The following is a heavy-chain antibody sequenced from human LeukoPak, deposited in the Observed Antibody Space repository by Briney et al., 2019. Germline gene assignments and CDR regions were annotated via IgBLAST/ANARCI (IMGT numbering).Heavy chain of an antibody. J-gene: IGHJ4*02. Sequence: GGSLRLSCAASGFTFSSYAMHWVRQAPGKGLEWVAVISYDGSNRYYADSVKGRFTISRDNSKNTLYMQMNSLRAEDTAVYYCARDARSGYYRRLDYWGQGTLVTVSS. CDR2: ISYDGSNR. CDR1: GFTFSSYA. V-gene: IGHV3-30*04. D-gene: IGHD3-22*01. CDR3: ARDARSGYYRRLDY.